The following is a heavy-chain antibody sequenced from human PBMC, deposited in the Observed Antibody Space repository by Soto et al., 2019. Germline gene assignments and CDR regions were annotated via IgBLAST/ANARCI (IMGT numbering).Heavy chain of an antibody. J-gene: IGHJ6*02. CDR1: GGSFSGYY. V-gene: IGHV4-34*01. D-gene: IGHD3-10*01. CDR2: INHSGST. CDR3: ARVYITLLRGVVYYYYGTDV. Sequence: SENLSLTCSVYGGSFSGYYWSWIRQPPGKGLEWIGEINHSGSTNYNPSLKSRVTISVDTSKNQFSLKLSSVTAADTAVYYCARVYITLLRGVVYYYYGTDVWGQGSTVTVSS.